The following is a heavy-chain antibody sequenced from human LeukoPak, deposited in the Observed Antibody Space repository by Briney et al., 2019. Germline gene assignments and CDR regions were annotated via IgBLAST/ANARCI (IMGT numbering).Heavy chain of an antibody. CDR2: IKQDGSEK. J-gene: IGHJ3*02. D-gene: IGHD2-2*01. CDR3: ARDPYCSSTSCFDAFDI. Sequence: HPGGSLRLSCAASGFTFSSYSMNWVRQAPGKGLEWVANIKQDGSEKYYVDSVKGRFTISRDNAKNSLYLQMNSLRAEDTAVYYCARDPYCSSTSCFDAFDIWGQGTMVTVSS. V-gene: IGHV3-7*01. CDR1: GFTFSSYS.